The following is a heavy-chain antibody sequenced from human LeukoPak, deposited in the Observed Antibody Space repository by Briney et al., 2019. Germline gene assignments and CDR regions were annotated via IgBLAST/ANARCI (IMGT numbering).Heavy chain of an antibody. CDR2: IDYRERT. CDR1: GGSITTSGHY. CDR3: ANYVSGTMRDY. Sequence: SEPPTLTCTVSGGSITTSGHYWGWIRQPPGKGLEWIGSIDYRERTTYNPSLKSRVTISADTSRNQFSLKLSSVTATDTAVYYCANYVSGTMRDYWGQGTLVTVSS. D-gene: IGHD3-16*01. J-gene: IGHJ4*02. V-gene: IGHV4-39*05.